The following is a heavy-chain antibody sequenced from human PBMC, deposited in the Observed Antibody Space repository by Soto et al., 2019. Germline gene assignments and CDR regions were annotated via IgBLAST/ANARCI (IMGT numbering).Heavy chain of an antibody. D-gene: IGHD1-26*01. CDR1: GFTFSTYV. CDR2: LSGSGDKI. Sequence: HPGGSLRLSCAASGFTFSTYVMSWVRQAPGKGLEWVSSLSGSGDKIYYADSVKGRFTISRDNSKSTLFLQMDNPRAEDTAVYYCAKTQILGPSDSARWGQGTRVTVSS. V-gene: IGHV3-23*01. CDR3: AKTQILGPSDSAR. J-gene: IGHJ4*02.